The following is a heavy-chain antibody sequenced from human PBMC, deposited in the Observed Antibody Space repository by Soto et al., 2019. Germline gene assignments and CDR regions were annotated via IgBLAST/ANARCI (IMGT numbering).Heavy chain of an antibody. D-gene: IGHD3-10*01. J-gene: IGHJ4*02. V-gene: IGHV1-69*05. CDR3: ARVNFGEPFDS. CDR2: IIPFSGRT. CDR1: GGSDTFYTYT. Sequence: SVKVSCKASGGSDTFYTYTITWVRQAPGQGLEWMGGIIPFSGRTNYAQTFEGRLTLTTDTSTSTAFMELSNLRSDDTAFYYCARVNFGEPFDSWGQGTLVTVSS.